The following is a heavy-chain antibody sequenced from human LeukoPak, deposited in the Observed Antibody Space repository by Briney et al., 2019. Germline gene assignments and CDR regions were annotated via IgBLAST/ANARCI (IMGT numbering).Heavy chain of an antibody. Sequence: SETLSLTCTVSGGSISSSSYYWGWIRQPPGKGLEWIGSIYYSGSTYYNPSLKSRVTISVDTSKNQFSLKLSSVTAADTAVYYCARVTSSTIFGVVNPYYFDYWGQGTLVTVSS. V-gene: IGHV4-39*07. CDR3: ARVTSSTIFGVVNPYYFDY. D-gene: IGHD3-3*01. J-gene: IGHJ4*02. CDR2: IYYSGST. CDR1: GGSISSSSYY.